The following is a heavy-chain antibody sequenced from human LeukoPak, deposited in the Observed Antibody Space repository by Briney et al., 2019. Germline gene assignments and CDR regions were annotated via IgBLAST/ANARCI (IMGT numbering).Heavy chain of an antibody. CDR1: GLTLSSYW. V-gene: IGHV3-7*01. J-gene: IGHJ4*02. CDR3: AREGYGPLDS. D-gene: IGHD4-17*01. Sequence: GGSLRLSCAASGLTLSSYWMSWVRQAPGKGLEWVANIKQDGSEKYYVDSVEGRFTISRDNAKNSLYLQMNSLRAEDTAVYYCAREGYGPLDSWGQGTLVTVSS. CDR2: IKQDGSEK.